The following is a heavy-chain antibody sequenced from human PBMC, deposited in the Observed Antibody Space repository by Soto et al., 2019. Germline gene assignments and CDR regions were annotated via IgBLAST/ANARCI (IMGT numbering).Heavy chain of an antibody. CDR3: ARGRYYDFWSGYDAFDI. CDR2: IGTAGDT. J-gene: IGHJ3*02. D-gene: IGHD3-3*01. CDR1: GFTFSSYD. V-gene: IGHV3-13*01. Sequence: EVQLVESGGGLVQPGGSLRLSCAASGFTFSSYDMHWVRQATGKGLEWVSAIGTAGDTYYPGSVKGRFTISRENAKNSLYLQRNSLRAGDTAVYYCARGRYYDFWSGYDAFDIWGQGTMVTVSS.